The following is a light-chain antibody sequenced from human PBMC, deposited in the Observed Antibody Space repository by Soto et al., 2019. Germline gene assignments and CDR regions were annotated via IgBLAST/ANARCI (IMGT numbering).Light chain of an antibody. CDR2: EAS. Sequence: EVVLTQSPATMSLYPGEGATLSCRASQSVSTYLAWYQQKPGQAPRLLIFEASKRATGIPDRISGSGSGTDFTITISSLEPEDFAVYYCQQRGHWPRTFGQGTKVEMK. J-gene: IGKJ1*01. CDR3: QQRGHWPRT. V-gene: IGKV3-11*01. CDR1: QSVSTY.